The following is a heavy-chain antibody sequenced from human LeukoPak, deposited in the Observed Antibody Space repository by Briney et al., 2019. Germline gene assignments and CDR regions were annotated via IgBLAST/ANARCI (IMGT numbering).Heavy chain of an antibody. J-gene: IGHJ4*02. D-gene: IGHD6-19*01. Sequence: GGSLRLSCAASGFTFSSYWMHWVRQAPGKGLVWVSRINTDGSSTSYADSVRGRFTISRDNAKNTLYLQMNSLRAEDTAVYYCARASSGWSPFDYWGQGTLVTVSS. V-gene: IGHV3-74*01. CDR1: GFTFSSYW. CDR2: INTDGSST. CDR3: ARASSGWSPFDY.